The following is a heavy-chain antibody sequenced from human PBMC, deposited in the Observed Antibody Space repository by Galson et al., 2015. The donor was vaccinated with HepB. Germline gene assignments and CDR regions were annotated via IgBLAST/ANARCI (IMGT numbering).Heavy chain of an antibody. D-gene: IGHD5-18*01. CDR1: GGSFSGYY. J-gene: IGHJ6*03. CDR3: ARGGDLYSYGLTYYYYYMDV. Sequence: LSLTCAVYGGSFSGYYWSWIRQPPGKGLEWIGEINHSGSTNYNPSLKSRVTISVDTSKNQFSLKLSSVTAADTAVYYCARGGDLYSYGLTYYYYYMDVWGKGTTVTVSS. V-gene: IGHV4-34*01. CDR2: INHSGST.